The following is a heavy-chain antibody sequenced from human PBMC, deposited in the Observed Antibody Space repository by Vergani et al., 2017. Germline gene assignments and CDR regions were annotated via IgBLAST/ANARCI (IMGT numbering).Heavy chain of an antibody. CDR2: ISSSSSYT. CDR1: GFTFSDYY. J-gene: IGHJ4*02. CDR3: ARAPDGTTFDY. Sequence: QVQLVEFGGGLVKPGGSLRLSCAASGFTFSDYYMSWIRQAPGKGLEWVSYISSSSSYTNYADSVKGRFTISRDNAKNSLYLQMNSLRAEDTAVYYCARAPDGTTFDYWGQGTLVTVSS. V-gene: IGHV3-11*06. D-gene: IGHD1-1*01.